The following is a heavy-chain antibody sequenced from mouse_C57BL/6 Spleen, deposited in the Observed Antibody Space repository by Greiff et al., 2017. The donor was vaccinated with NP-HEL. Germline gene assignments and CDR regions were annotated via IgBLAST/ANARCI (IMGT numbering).Heavy chain of an antibody. J-gene: IGHJ2*01. Sequence: VQLKESGPELVKPGASVKISCKASGYAFSSSWMNWVKQRPGKGLEWIGRIYPGDGDTNYNGKFKGKATLTADKSSSTAYMQLSSLTSEDSAVYFCARSDYSNCFDYWGQGTTLTVSS. CDR1: GYAFSSSW. CDR2: IYPGDGDT. V-gene: IGHV1-82*01. CDR3: ARSDYSNCFDY. D-gene: IGHD2-5*01.